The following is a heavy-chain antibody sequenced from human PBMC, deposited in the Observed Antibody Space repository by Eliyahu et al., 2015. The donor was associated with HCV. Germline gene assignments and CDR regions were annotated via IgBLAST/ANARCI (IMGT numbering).Heavy chain of an antibody. D-gene: IGHD2/OR15-2a*01. V-gene: IGHV3-30*01. CDR3: ARDYLSFHY. J-gene: IGHJ4*02. Sequence: DSVQGRFTISRDNSKNTLYLQMNSLRAEDTAVYYCARDYLSFHYWGQGSLVTVSS.